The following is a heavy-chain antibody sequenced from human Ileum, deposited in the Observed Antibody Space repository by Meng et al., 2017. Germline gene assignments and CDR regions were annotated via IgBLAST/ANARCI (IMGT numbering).Heavy chain of an antibody. D-gene: IGHD1-26*01. CDR3: TTDATILGAAAAY. Sequence: GGSLRLSCAASGFTFNDAWMSWVRQRPGKGLEWVGRTKSRADGGTTDYAAPAQGRFTISRDNSKNTLYLQMSSLKIEDTAVYYCTTDATILGAAAAYWGQGALVTGSS. J-gene: IGHJ4*02. V-gene: IGHV3-15*01. CDR1: GFTFNDAW. CDR2: TKSRADGGTT.